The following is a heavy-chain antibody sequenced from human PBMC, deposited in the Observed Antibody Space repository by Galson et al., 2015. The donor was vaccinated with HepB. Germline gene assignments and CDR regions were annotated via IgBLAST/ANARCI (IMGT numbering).Heavy chain of an antibody. CDR1: GDSISSSSCY. Sequence: ETLSLTCTVSGDSISSSSCYWGWLRQPPGKGLEWIGSFYYTGNTHYNPSLKSRVTISGDTSKNQFSLKLNSVTAADTAVYYCARHESESKTYAADNWGQGTLVTVSS. CDR3: ARHESESKTYAADN. J-gene: IGHJ4*02. CDR2: FYYTGNT. D-gene: IGHD2-2*01. V-gene: IGHV4-39*01.